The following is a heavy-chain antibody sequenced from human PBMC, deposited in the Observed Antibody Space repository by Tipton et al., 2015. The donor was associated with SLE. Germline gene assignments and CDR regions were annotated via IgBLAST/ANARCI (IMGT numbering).Heavy chain of an antibody. CDR3: VREYQGSFYVHGAFDV. J-gene: IGHJ3*01. CDR1: GFTFSNNW. Sequence: AVSGFTFSNNWMAWVRQAPGKGLEWVAHIREDGSEKFYVDSVRGRFALSRDNAKNSLSLHMNNLRAEDTAVYYCVREYQGSFYVHGAFDVWGQGTVVTVSS. D-gene: IGHD1-26*01. V-gene: IGHV3-7*01. CDR2: IREDGSEK.